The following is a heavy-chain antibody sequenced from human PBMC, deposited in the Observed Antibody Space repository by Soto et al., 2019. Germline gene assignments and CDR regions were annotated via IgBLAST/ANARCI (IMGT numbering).Heavy chain of an antibody. V-gene: IGHV3-74*01. CDR1: RSR. J-gene: IGHJ4*02. CDR2: INSDGSST. D-gene: IGHD6-13*01. Sequence: RSRWPRNHQTTEKGLVWVSRINSDGSSTNYADSVKGRFTISRDNAKNTLYLQMNSLRAEDTAVYYCARDSIAAAGDFDYWGQGTLVTVSS. CDR3: ARDSIAAAGDFDY.